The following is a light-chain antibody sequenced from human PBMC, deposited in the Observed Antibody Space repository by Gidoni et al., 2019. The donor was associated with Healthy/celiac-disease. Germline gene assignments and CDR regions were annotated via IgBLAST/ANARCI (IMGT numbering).Light chain of an antibody. J-gene: IGLJ2*01. CDR1: SSNIGSNT. CDR3: AAWDDSLNGVV. Sequence: QSVLPQPPSPSGTPGQGVTISCSGSSSNIGSNTVNWYQPLPGTAPKLLIYSNNQRPSGVPDRFSGSKSGTSASLAISGLQSEDEADYYCAAWDDSLNGVVFGGGTKLTVL. CDR2: SNN. V-gene: IGLV1-44*01.